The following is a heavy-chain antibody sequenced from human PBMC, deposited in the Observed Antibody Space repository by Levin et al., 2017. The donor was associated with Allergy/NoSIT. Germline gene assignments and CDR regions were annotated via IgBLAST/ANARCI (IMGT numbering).Heavy chain of an antibody. V-gene: IGHV3-33*01. CDR2: IWYDGSNK. D-gene: IGHD2-15*01. Sequence: LSLTCAASGFTFSSYGMHWVRQAPGKGLEWVAVIWYDGSNKYYADSVKGRFTISRDNSKNTLYLQMNSLRAEDTAVYYCARERVVVVAATLVYYFDYWGQGTLVTVSS. CDR1: GFTFSSYG. J-gene: IGHJ4*02. CDR3: ARERVVVVAATLVYYFDY.